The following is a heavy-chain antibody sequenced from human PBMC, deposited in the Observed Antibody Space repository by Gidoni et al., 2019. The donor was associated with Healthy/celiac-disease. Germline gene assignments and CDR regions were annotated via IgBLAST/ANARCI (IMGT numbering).Heavy chain of an antibody. J-gene: IGHJ3*02. CDR3: ARDPSSSDAFDI. CDR1: GFTFSSYN. CDR2: ISSSSSYI. Sequence: EVQLVESGGGLVKPGGSLRLSCAASGFTFSSYNMNWVRQAPGKGLEWVSSISSSSSYIYYADSVKGRFTISRDNAKNSLYLQMNSLRAEDTAVYYCARDPSSSDAFDIWGQGTMVTVSS. D-gene: IGHD6-6*01. V-gene: IGHV3-21*01.